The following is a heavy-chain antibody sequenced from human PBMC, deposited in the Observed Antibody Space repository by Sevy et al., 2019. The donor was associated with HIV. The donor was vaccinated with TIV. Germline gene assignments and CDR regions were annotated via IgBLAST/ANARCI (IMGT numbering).Heavy chain of an antibody. V-gene: IGHV3-11*01. Sequence: GGSLRLSCAASGFTFSDYYMTWIRQAPGKGLEWVSYISSSGSTIYYADSVKGRFTISRDNAKNSLYLQMNSLRAEDTAVYYCARVINYYDRGPSDYWGQGTLVTVSS. D-gene: IGHD3-22*01. CDR3: ARVINYYDRGPSDY. J-gene: IGHJ4*02. CDR1: GFTFSDYY. CDR2: ISSSGSTI.